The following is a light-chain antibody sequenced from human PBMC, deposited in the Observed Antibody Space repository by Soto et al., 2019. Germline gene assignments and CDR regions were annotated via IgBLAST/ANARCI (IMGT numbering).Light chain of an antibody. CDR2: AAS. Sequence: DIQMTQSPSALSASVGDRVTITCRASQSITNYLNWYQHKPGQAPNLLIYAASTLQAGVPSRFRGSGSGTDFTLTISRLQPEDFATYFCQQSNSSPPTFGGGTTGDIK. V-gene: IGKV1-39*01. J-gene: IGKJ4*01. CDR1: QSITNY. CDR3: QQSNSSPPT.